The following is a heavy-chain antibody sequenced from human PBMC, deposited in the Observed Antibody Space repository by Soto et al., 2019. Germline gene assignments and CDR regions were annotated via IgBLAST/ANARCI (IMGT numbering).Heavy chain of an antibody. D-gene: IGHD1-26*01. V-gene: IGHV1-2*04. CDR1: GDTFNDYY. CDR3: ARESGGATATLYYYYFYMDV. J-gene: IGHJ6*03. CDR2: INPNGGVT. Sequence: QVQLVQSGAEVKKPGASVTVSCRSSGDTFNDYYIHWVRQAPGQGLEWMGWINPNGGVTKYAPKVQGWVTMTRDTSTMTVYMQLSRLRSDDTAVYYCARESGGATATLYYYYFYMDVWGTGTTVTVSS.